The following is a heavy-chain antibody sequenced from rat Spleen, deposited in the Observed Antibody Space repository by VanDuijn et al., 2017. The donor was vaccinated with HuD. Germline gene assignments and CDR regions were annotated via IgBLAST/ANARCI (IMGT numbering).Heavy chain of an antibody. V-gene: IGHV2S61*01. CDR2: IGGNGNT. CDR3: ARQYYYDGYYRDY. CDR1: GFSLSRHG. J-gene: IGHJ2*01. Sequence: QVQLKESGPGLVQPSQTLSLTCTVSGFSLSRHGVIWVRQPPGKGLEWMGVIGGNGNTNYSSSLKSRLSINRDTSKRQVFLKLNNLQTEDTAMYFCARQYYYDGYYRDYWGQGVMVTVSS. D-gene: IGHD1-12*03.